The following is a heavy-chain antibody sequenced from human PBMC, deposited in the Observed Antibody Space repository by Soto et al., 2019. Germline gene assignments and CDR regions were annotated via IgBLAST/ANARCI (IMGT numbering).Heavy chain of an antibody. CDR1: GGSISSGDYY. J-gene: IGHJ6*02. CDR3: ARVGFGELLAHGMDV. Sequence: QVQLQESGPGLVKPSQTLSLTCTVSGGSISSGDYYWSWIRQPPGKGLEWIGYIYYSGSTYYNPSLKSRVTISVDTTKNQFSLKLRSVTAADTAVYYCARVGFGELLAHGMDVWGQWTTVTVSS. V-gene: IGHV4-30-4*01. D-gene: IGHD3-10*01. CDR2: IYYSGST.